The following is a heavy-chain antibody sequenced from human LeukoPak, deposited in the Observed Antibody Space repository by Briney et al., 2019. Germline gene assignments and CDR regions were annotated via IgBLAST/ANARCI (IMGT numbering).Heavy chain of an antibody. CDR3: ARRGYCSSTSCYASFAFDY. Sequence: GESLKISSKGSGYTFINYWICWVRQIRGKLLEWVGIIYPSDSDTRYSPSFQGQVTISADKTISTGYLQWGSLKASDTAMDYCARRGYCSSTSCYASFAFDYWGQGTLVTVSS. D-gene: IGHD2-2*01. CDR1: GYTFINYW. CDR2: IYPSDSDT. J-gene: IGHJ4*02. V-gene: IGHV5-51*01.